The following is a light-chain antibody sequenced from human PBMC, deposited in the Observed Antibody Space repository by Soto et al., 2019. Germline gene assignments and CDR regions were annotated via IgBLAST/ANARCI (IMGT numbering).Light chain of an antibody. CDR3: QQSYSIMPLT. J-gene: IGKJ4*01. CDR1: QSIDTS. CDR2: GAS. Sequence: DIQMTQSPSSLSASVGDRVTITCRASQSIDTSLNWYKQKPGKAPKLLIYGASSLQSGVPLRFSGSGSGTDFTLTISSLQPEDFATYYCQQSYSIMPLTFGGGTKVEIK. V-gene: IGKV1-39*01.